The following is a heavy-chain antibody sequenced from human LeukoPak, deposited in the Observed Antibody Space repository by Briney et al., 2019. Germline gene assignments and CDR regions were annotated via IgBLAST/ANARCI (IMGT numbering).Heavy chain of an antibody. J-gene: IGHJ1*01. CDR1: GFTFSSYW. V-gene: IGHV3-7*03. CDR2: IKNDGSEK. CDR3: ARHESTTVVTWYFQH. Sequence: GGSLRLSCAASGFTFSSYWMTWVRQAPGKGLEWVANIKNDGSEKYHVDSVKGRFTISRDNAKTSLFLQMNSLRAEDTAVYYCARHESTTVVTWYFQHWGQGTLVTVSS. D-gene: IGHD4-23*01.